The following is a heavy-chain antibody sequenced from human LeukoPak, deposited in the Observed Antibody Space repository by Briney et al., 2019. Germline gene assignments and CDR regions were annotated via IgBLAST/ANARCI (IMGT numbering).Heavy chain of an antibody. J-gene: IGHJ4*02. CDR2: ISGSGGST. V-gene: IGHV3-23*01. CDR1: GFTFSSYA. Sequence: GGSLRLSCAASGFTFSSYAMSWVRQAPGKGLEWVSAISGSGGSTYYADSVKGRFTISRDNSKNTLYLQMNSLRAEDTAVYYCARDTHSGSYFDYWGQGTLVTVSS. CDR3: ARDTHSGSYFDY. D-gene: IGHD1-26*01.